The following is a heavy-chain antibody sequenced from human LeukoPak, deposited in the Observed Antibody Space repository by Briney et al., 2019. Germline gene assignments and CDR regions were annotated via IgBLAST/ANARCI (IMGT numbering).Heavy chain of an antibody. Sequence: GGSLRLSCAASGFIVSSNYMTWVRQAPGKGLEWVSVIYSGGSTYYADSVKGRFTISRDNSKNTLYLQMNSLRAEDTAVYYCARLRGVTYFDYWGQGTLVTVSS. J-gene: IGHJ4*02. CDR2: IYSGGST. CDR3: ARLRGVTYFDY. CDR1: GFIVSSNY. V-gene: IGHV3-66*01. D-gene: IGHD2-21*02.